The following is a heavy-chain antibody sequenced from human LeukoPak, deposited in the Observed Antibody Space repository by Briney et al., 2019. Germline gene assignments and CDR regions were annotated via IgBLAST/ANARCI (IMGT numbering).Heavy chain of an antibody. CDR3: ASIQLWLLYFDY. CDR1: GFTFSSYA. D-gene: IGHD5-18*01. CDR2: ISGSGGSI. J-gene: IGHJ4*02. V-gene: IGHV3-23*01. Sequence: GGSLRLSCAASGFTFSSYAMSWVRQAPGKGLEWVAAISGSGGSIYYADSVKGRFTISRDNSKNTLYLQMNSLRAEDTAVYYCASIQLWLLYFDYWGQGTLVTVSS.